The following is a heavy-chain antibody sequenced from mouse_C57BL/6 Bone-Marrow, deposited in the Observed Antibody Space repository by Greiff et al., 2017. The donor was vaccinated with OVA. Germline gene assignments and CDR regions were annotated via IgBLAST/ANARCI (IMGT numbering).Heavy chain of an antibody. CDR3: ERDPYY. J-gene: IGHJ2*01. CDR1: GYAFTNYL. V-gene: IGHV1-54*01. CDR2: INPGSGGT. Sequence: QVQLQQSGAELVRPGTSVKVSCKASGYAFTNYLIEWVKQRPGQGLEWIGVINPGSGGTNYNEKFKGKATLTADKSSSTAYVQLSSLTSEKTAVYFCERDPYYWGQGTTLTVSS.